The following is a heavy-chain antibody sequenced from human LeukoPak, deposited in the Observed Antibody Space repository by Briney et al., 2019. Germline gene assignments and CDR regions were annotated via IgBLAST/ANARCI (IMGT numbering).Heavy chain of an antibody. CDR2: IKQDGSEK. CDR1: GFTFSSYW. J-gene: IGHJ6*02. D-gene: IGHD3-10*01. V-gene: IGHV3-7*01. CDR3: ARGLMVRGTYYYYYYGMGV. Sequence: GGSLRLSCAASGFTFSSYWMSWVRQAPGKGLEWVANIKQDGSEKYYVDSVKGRFTISRDNAKNSLYLQMNSLRAEDTAVYYCARGLMVRGTYYYYYYGMGVWGQGTTVTVSS.